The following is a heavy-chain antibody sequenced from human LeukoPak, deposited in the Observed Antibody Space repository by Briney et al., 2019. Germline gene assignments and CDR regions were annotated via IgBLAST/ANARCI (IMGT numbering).Heavy chain of an antibody. J-gene: IGHJ4*02. CDR1: GFTFSDYY. V-gene: IGHV3-11*04. D-gene: IGHD3-10*01. Sequence: GGSLRLSCAASGFTFSDYYMSWIRQAPGKGLEWVSYISSSGSTIYYADSVKGRFTISRDNAKNSLYLQMNSLRAEDTAVYYCAREYYYGSGSYLGSFDYWGQGTLVTVSS. CDR3: AREYYYGSGSYLGSFDY. CDR2: ISSSGSTI.